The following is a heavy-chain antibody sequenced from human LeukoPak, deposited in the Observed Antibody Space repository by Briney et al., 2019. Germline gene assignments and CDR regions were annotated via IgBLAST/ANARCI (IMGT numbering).Heavy chain of an antibody. V-gene: IGHV5-51*01. J-gene: IGHJ5*02. CDR1: GYSFTTDW. D-gene: IGHD5/OR15-5a*01. CDR2: FYPGDSRT. Sequence: GESLKISCKASGYSFTTDWFGWVRQVPGKGLGWMGVFYPGDSRTRYNPSFQGQVTISADQSTSTAYLQRGSLKASDTALYYCACRKRVDTGSDPWGQGTLVTVSS. CDR3: ACRKRVDTGSDP.